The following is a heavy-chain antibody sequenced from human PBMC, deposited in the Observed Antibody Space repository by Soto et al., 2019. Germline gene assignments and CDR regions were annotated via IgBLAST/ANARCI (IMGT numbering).Heavy chain of an antibody. Sequence: QVQLQESGPGLVKPSQTLSLTCTVSGGSISSGGYYWSWIRQHPGKGLEGIGYIYYSGSTYYNPSLKSRVTISVDTSKNQFSLKLSSVTAADTAVYYCARGYSSSPYYYYYYMDVWGKGTTVTVSS. CDR2: IYYSGST. CDR1: GGSISSGGYY. CDR3: ARGYSSSPYYYYYYMDV. D-gene: IGHD6-13*01. V-gene: IGHV4-31*03. J-gene: IGHJ6*03.